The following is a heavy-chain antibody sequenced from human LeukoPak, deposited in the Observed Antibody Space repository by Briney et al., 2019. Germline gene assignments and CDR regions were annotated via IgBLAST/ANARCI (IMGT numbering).Heavy chain of an antibody. CDR3: ARRTNMVRGVKAFDY. V-gene: IGHV3-30*04. CDR2: ISYDGSNK. D-gene: IGHD3-10*01. Sequence: GGSLRLSFAASGFTFSSYAMHWVRQAPGKGLELVAVISYDGSNKYYADSVKGRFTISRDNSKNPLYLQINSLRAEDTAVYYCARRTNMVRGVKAFDYWGQGTLVTVSS. J-gene: IGHJ4*02. CDR1: GFTFSSYA.